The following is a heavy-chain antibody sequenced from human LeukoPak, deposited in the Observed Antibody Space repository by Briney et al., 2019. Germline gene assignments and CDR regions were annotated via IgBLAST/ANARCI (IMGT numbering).Heavy chain of an antibody. Sequence: GASVKLSCKASGYTFTSYYMHWVRLAPGQGLEWMWIVNPSGGSTSYAQKFQGRVTMTRDTSTTTVYMELSSLRSEDTAVYYCARVWMVATTYYYYGMDVWGQGTTVTVSS. CDR3: ARVWMVATTYYYYGMDV. CDR2: VNPSGGST. V-gene: IGHV1-46*01. J-gene: IGHJ6*02. D-gene: IGHD5-24*01. CDR1: GYTFTSYY.